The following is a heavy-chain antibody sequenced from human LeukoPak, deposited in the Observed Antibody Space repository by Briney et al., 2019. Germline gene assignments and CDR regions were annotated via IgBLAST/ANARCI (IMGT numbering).Heavy chain of an antibody. Sequence: SETLSLTCAVYGGSFSGYYWSWIRQPPGKGLEWIGEINHSGSTNYNPSLKSRVTISVDTSKNQFSLKLSSATAADTAVYYCARGGGSYRYTATWGQGTLVTVSS. V-gene: IGHV4-34*01. D-gene: IGHD3-16*02. CDR2: INHSGST. J-gene: IGHJ5*02. CDR1: GGSFSGYY. CDR3: ARGGGSYRYTAT.